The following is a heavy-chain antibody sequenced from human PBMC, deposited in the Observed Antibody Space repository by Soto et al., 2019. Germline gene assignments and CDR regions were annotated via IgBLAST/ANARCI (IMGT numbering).Heavy chain of an antibody. D-gene: IGHD3-10*01. V-gene: IGHV1-3*01. CDR3: ARVWFGEFDDDALDI. CDR2: INAGNGNT. CDR1: GYTFTSYA. Sequence: QVQLVQSGAEVKKPGASVKVSCKASGYTFTSYAMHWVRQAPGQRLEWMGWINAGNGNTKYSQKFQGRVTITRDTSASPDYMELSSLRSEDTAVYYCARVWFGEFDDDALDIWGQGTMVTVSS. J-gene: IGHJ3*02.